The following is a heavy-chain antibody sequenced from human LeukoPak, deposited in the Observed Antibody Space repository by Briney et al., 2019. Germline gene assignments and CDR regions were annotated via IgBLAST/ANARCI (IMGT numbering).Heavy chain of an antibody. D-gene: IGHD6-6*01. J-gene: IGHJ5*02. V-gene: IGHV4-39*07. CDR2: INHSGST. CDR3: ARDSSYRNWFDP. Sequence: SETLSLTCTVSGGSISSSSYYWGWIRQPPGKGLEWIGEINHSGSTNYNPSLKSRVTISVDTSKNQFSLKLSSVTAADTAVYYCARDSSYRNWFDPWGQGTLVTVSS. CDR1: GGSISSSSYY.